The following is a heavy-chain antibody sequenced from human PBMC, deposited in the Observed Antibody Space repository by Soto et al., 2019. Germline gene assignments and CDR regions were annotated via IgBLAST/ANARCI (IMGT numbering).Heavy chain of an antibody. CDR3: ATNYAYYYYYGMDV. CDR1: GGSISSSSYY. V-gene: IGHV4-39*01. CDR2: IYYSGST. J-gene: IGHJ6*02. D-gene: IGHD4-4*01. Sequence: SETLSLTCTVSGGSISSSSYYWGWIRQPPGKGLEWIGSIYYSGSTYYNPSLKSRVTISVDTSKNQFSLKLSSVTAADTAVYYCATNYAYYYYYGMDVWGQGTTVTSP.